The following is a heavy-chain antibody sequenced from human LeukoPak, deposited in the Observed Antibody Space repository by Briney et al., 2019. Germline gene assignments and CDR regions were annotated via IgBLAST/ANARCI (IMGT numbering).Heavy chain of an antibody. CDR3: ARAPSEIGGYYPEYFRH. CDR2: INPGDGSTT. J-gene: IGHJ1*01. V-gene: IGHV3-74*01. Sequence: GGSLRLSCVASGFTFSNHWMNWVRQAPGKGLVWVSHINPGDGSTTDYADSVKGRFTISRDNAKNTLSLQMNSLRAEDTGVYYCARAPSEIGGYYPEYFRHWGQGTLVTVSS. D-gene: IGHD3-22*01. CDR1: GFTFSNHW.